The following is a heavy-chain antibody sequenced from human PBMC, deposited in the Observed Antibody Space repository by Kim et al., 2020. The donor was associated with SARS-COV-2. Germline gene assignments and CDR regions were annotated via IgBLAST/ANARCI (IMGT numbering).Heavy chain of an antibody. Sequence: GGSLRLSCAASGFTFSSYWMSWVRQPPGKGLVWVSRIYSGGGGTSYADSVKGRFTISRDNAKNTLYLQMNRLRAEDTALYYCARGAVVSRGTYYFDCWGQGTLVTVSS. D-gene: IGHD2-15*01. J-gene: IGHJ4*02. CDR2: IYSGGGGT. V-gene: IGHV3-74*01. CDR1: GFTFSSYW. CDR3: ARGAVVSRGTYYFDC.